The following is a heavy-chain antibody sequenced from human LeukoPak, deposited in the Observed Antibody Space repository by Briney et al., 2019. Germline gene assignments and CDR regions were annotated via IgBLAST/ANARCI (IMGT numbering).Heavy chain of an antibody. CDR3: ASPRANIVGATKGDYFDY. V-gene: IGHV3-21*04. CDR2: ISSSSSYI. CDR1: GFTFSSYS. J-gene: IGHJ4*02. D-gene: IGHD1-26*01. Sequence: PGGPLRLSCAASGFTFSSYSMNWVRQAPGKGLEWVSSISSSSSYIYYADSVKGRFTISRDNAKNSLYLQMNSLRSEDTAVYYCASPRANIVGATKGDYFDYWGQGTLVTVSS.